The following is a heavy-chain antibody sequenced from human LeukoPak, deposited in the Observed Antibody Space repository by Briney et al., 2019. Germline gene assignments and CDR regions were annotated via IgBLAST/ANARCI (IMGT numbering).Heavy chain of an antibody. Sequence: GGSLRLSCAASGFTFRNNAMSWVRQAPGKGLEWVSTISGGGGSTYFADSVKGRFTISRDNSNNTLYLQMNSLRAEDTAVYYCAKDSKRSMVRGYNWFDPWGQGTLVTVSS. D-gene: IGHD3-10*01. CDR2: ISGGGGST. CDR3: AKDSKRSMVRGYNWFDP. J-gene: IGHJ5*02. V-gene: IGHV3-23*01. CDR1: GFTFRNNA.